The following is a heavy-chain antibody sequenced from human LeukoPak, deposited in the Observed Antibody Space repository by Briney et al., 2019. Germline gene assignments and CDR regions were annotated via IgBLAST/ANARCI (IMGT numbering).Heavy chain of an antibody. J-gene: IGHJ1*01. CDR3: AIFYDSSGYYFEYFQH. V-gene: IGHV3-23*01. CDR1: GFTFSSYA. CDR2: ISGSGGST. Sequence: PGGSLRLFCAASGFTFSSYAMSWVRQAPGKGLEWVSAISGSGGSTYYADSVKGRFTISRDNSKNTLYLQMNSLRAEDTAVYYCAIFYDSSGYYFEYFQHWGQGTLVTVSS. D-gene: IGHD3-22*01.